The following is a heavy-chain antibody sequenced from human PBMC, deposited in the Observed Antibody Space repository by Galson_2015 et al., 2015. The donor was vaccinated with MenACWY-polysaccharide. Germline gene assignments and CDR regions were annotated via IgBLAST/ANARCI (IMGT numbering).Heavy chain of an antibody. Sequence: SVKVSCKASGYTFSGYHIHWVRQAPGQGLEWMGWIHANSGGTTFAQKFQGRVTMTRDTSVSTVYMELNSLRSDDTAGCHCGRGRCGTGSGRPGGQGPLVTVPS. V-gene: IGHV1-2*02. J-gene: IGHJ5*02. CDR3: GRGRCGTGSGRP. CDR2: IHANSGGT. D-gene: IGHD3-10*01. CDR1: GYTFSGYH.